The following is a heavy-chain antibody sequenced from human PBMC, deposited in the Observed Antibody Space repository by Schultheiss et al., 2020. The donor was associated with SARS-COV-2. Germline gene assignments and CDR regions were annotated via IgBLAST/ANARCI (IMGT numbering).Heavy chain of an antibody. J-gene: IGHJ4*02. D-gene: IGHD3-10*01. CDR3: ALITMGGYYFDY. CDR1: GYTFTGHY. V-gene: IGHV1-2*02. Sequence: ASVKVSCKASGYTFTGHYMHWVRQAPGQGLEWMGWINPNSGGTNYAQKFQGRVTMTRDTSISTAYMELSRLRSDDTAVYYCALITMGGYYFDYWGQGTLVTVSS. CDR2: INPNSGGT.